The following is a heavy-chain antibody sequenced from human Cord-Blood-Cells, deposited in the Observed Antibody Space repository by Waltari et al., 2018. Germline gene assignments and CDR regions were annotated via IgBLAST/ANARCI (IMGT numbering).Heavy chain of an antibody. V-gene: IGHV1-2*02. CDR3: ARRYSSSWYVAFDI. CDR2: VNHNRGGK. J-gene: IGHJ3*02. D-gene: IGHD6-13*01. CDR1: GYTFTGYY. Sequence: QVQLVQSGAEVKKPGASVKVSCKASGYTFTGYYMHWVRQAPGQGLEWMGWVNHNRGGKKYDRKFQGRVTRTRDTSISTAYMELSRLRSDDTAVYYCARRYSSSWYVAFDIWGQGTMVTVSS.